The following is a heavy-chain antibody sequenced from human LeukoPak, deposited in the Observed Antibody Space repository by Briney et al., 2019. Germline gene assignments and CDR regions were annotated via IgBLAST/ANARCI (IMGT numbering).Heavy chain of an antibody. V-gene: IGHV3-30*02. D-gene: IGHD6-13*01. Sequence: GGSLRLSCAASGFTFSSYGMHWVRQAPGKGLEWVAFIRYDGSNKYYADSVKGRFTISRDNSKNTLYLQMNSLRAEDTAVYYCAKDRRAAAGHLDYWGQGTLVTVSS. CDR3: AKDRRAAAGHLDY. J-gene: IGHJ4*02. CDR1: GFTFSSYG. CDR2: IRYDGSNK.